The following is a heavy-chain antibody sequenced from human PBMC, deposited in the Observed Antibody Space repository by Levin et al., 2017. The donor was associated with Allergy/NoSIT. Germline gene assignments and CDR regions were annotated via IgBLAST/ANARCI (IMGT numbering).Heavy chain of an antibody. V-gene: IGHV3-23*01. J-gene: IGHJ3*02. CDR1: GFTFSSYA. Sequence: GGSLRLSCAASGFTFSSYAMSWVRQAPGKGLEWVSAISGSGGSTYYADSVKGRFTISRDNSKNTLYLQMNSLRAEDTAVYYCAKALRRYYDSSGYYPFDAFDIWGQGTMVTVSS. CDR2: ISGSGGST. CDR3: AKALRRYYDSSGYYPFDAFDI. D-gene: IGHD3-22*01.